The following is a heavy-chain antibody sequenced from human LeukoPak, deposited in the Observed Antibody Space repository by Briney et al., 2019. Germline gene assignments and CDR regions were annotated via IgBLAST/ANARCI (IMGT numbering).Heavy chain of an antibody. D-gene: IGHD3-22*01. V-gene: IGHV3-15*01. J-gene: IGHJ4*02. CDR3: TTMTQYYYDSSGYYSRDY. CDR1: GFTFSNAW. CDR2: IKSKTDGGTT. Sequence: AGGSLRLSCAASGFTFSNAWMSWVRQAPGKGLEWVGRIKSKTDGGTTDYAAPVKGRFTISRDDSKNTLYLQMNSLKTEDTAVYYCTTMTQYYYDSSGYYSRDYWGQGTLVTVSS.